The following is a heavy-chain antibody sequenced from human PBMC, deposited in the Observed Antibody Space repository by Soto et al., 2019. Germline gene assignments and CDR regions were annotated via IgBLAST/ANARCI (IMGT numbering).Heavy chain of an antibody. D-gene: IGHD2-21*02. CDR3: ARDPVAYCGGDCRTFDY. CDR2: ISYDGSNK. CDR1: GFTFSSYA. J-gene: IGHJ4*02. V-gene: IGHV3-30-3*01. Sequence: GGSLRLSCAASGFTFSSYAMHWVRQAPCKGLEWVAVISYDGSNKYYADSVKGRFTISRDNSKNTLYLQMNSLRAEDTAVYYCARDPVAYCGGDCRTFDYWGQGTLVTVSS.